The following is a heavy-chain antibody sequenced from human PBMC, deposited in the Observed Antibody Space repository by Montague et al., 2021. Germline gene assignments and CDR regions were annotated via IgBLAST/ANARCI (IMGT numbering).Heavy chain of an antibody. J-gene: IGHJ4*02. Sequence: SETLSLTCTVSGGSVSSGSYYWSWIRQPPGKGLEWIGYIYYSGSTKYKPSLKSRVTISEDTSKNQFSLKLSSVTAAATTVYYCARGYSSSWDNWGQGTLVSVSS. CDR1: GGSVSSGSYY. V-gene: IGHV4-61*01. CDR2: IYYSGST. CDR3: ARGYSSSWDN. D-gene: IGHD6-13*01.